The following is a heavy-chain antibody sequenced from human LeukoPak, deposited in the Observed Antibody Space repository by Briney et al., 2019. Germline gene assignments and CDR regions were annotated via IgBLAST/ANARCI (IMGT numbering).Heavy chain of an antibody. V-gene: IGHV4-59*01. CDR3: ARDRSGYGFDY. CDR1: GGSISSDY. D-gene: IGHD3-22*01. Sequence: SETLSLTCTVSGGSISSDYWSWIRQPPGKGLEWIGYSYYSGSTNYNPSLKSRVTISLDTSKNQFSLKLSSVTAADTAVYYCARDRSGYGFDYWGQGTLVTVSS. J-gene: IGHJ4*02. CDR2: SYYSGST.